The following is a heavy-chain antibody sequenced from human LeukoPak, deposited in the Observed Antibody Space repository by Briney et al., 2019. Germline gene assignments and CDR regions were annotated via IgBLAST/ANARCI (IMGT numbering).Heavy chain of an antibody. V-gene: IGHV3-21*05. J-gene: IGHJ4*02. Sequence: GGSLRLSCAASRFTFSSYEMNWVRQAPGKGLEWVSYISSSSSYTNYADSVKGRFTISRDNAKNSLYLQMNSLRAEDTAVYYCARVSPHCSSTSCYDDYWGQGTLVTVSS. CDR1: RFTFSSYE. CDR3: ARVSPHCSSTSCYDDY. CDR2: ISSSSSYT. D-gene: IGHD2-2*01.